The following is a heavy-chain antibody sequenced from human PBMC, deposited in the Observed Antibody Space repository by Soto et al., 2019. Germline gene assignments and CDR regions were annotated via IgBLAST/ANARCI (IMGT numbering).Heavy chain of an antibody. CDR3: ASGQHGTRATMVRYGMDV. Sequence: QVQLVQSGAEVKKPGASVKVSCKASGYTFTSYAMHWVRQAPGQRLEWMGWINAGNGNTKYSQKFQGRVTITRDTFASTXXMELSSLRSEDTAVYYCASGQHGTRATMVRYGMDVWGQGPTVTVSS. D-gene: IGHD3-10*01. CDR2: INAGNGNT. J-gene: IGHJ6*02. CDR1: GYTFTSYA. V-gene: IGHV1-3*01.